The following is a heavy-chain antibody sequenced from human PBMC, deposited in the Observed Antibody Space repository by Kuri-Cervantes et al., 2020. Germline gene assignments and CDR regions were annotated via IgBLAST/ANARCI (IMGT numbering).Heavy chain of an antibody. D-gene: IGHD3-10*01. CDR3: ARDRGLLLLWFGESGNYYGMDV. CDR1: GGTLSSYA. V-gene: IGHV1-69*13. J-gene: IGHJ6*02. CDR2: IIPIFGTA. Sequence: SVKVSCKASGGTLSSYANSWVRQAPGQGLEWMGGIIPIFGTANYAQKFQGRVTITADESTSTAYMELSSLRSEDTAVYYCARDRGLLLLWFGESGNYYGMDVWGQGTTVTVSS.